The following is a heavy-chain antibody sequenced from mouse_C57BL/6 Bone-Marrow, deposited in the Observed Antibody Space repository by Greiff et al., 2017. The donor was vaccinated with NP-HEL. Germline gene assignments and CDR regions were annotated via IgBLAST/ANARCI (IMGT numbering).Heavy chain of an antibody. V-gene: IGHV1-18*01. CDR1: GYTFTDYY. Sequence: VQLQQSGPELVKPGASVKIPCKASGYTFTDYYMDWVTQSHGKSLEWIGDINPNNGGTIYNQKFKGKATLTVDKSSSTSYLELRSLTSDDTAVYDCSNYDSSPYAYWGQGTLVTVAA. D-gene: IGHD1-1*01. CDR2: INPNNGGT. J-gene: IGHJ3*01. CDR3: SNYDSSPYAY.